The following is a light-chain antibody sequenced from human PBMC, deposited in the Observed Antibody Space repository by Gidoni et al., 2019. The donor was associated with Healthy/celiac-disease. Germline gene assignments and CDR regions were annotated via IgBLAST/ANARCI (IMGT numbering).Light chain of an antibody. J-gene: IGLJ2*01. Sequence: SYELTQPPSVSVSPGQTARITCSGDALPKQYAYWYQQKPGQAPVLVIYKDSERPSGIPERFSGSSSGTTVTLTISGVQAEDEAVYYCQSADSSGTYVVLGGGTKLTVL. CDR2: KDS. V-gene: IGLV3-25*03. CDR1: ALPKQY. CDR3: QSADSSGTYVV.